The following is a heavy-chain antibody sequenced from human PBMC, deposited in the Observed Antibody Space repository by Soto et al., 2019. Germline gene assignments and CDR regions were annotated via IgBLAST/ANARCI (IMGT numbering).Heavy chain of an antibody. V-gene: IGHV3-33*01. D-gene: IGHD2-2*01. CDR3: ARDFGGYCSSTSCQRGFVGD. CDR2: IWYDGSNK. J-gene: IGHJ4*02. Sequence: GGSLRLSCAASGFTFSSYGMHWVRQAPGKGLEWVAVIWYDGSNKYYEDFVKGRFTISRDNSKNTLYLQMNSLRAEDTAVYYCARDFGGYCSSTSCQRGFVGDWGQGTLVTVSS. CDR1: GFTFSSYG.